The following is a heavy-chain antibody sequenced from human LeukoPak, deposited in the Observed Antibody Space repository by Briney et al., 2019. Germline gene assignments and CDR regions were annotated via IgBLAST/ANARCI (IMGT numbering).Heavy chain of an antibody. CDR3: AREGRRDGYNGNGNWFDP. J-gene: IGHJ5*02. D-gene: IGHD5-24*01. CDR2: IIPIFGTA. CDR1: GGTFSSYA. Sequence: GASVKVSCKASGGTFSSYAISWVRQAPGQGLEWMGGIIPIFGTANYAQKFQGRVTITADKSTSTAYMELSSLRSEDTAVYYCAREGRRDGYNGNGNWFDPWGQGTLVTVSS. V-gene: IGHV1-69*06.